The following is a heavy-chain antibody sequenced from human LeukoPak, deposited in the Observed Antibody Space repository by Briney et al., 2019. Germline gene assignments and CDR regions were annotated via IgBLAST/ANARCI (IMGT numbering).Heavy chain of an antibody. V-gene: IGHV3-30-3*01. CDR1: GFTFSSYA. J-gene: IGHJ4*02. Sequence: GGSLRLSCAASGFTFSSYAMHWVRQAPGKGLEWVAVISYDGSNKYYADSVKGRFTISRDNSKNTLYLQMNSLRAEDTAVYYCARYYYDSSGYEFDYWGQGTLVTVSS. CDR2: ISYDGSNK. CDR3: ARYYYDSSGYEFDY. D-gene: IGHD3-22*01.